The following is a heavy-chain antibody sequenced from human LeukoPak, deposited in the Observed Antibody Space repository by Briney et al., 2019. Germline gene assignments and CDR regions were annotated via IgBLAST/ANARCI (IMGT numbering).Heavy chain of an antibody. Sequence: RSETLSLTCTVSGGSISSSYWSWIRHPPGKGLEWVGYIYYTGSTNYNPSLKSRVTISVDTSKNQFSLKLSSVTAADTAVYYCASGMVNFDYWGQGALVTVSS. CDR2: IYYTGST. CDR3: ASGMVNFDY. V-gene: IGHV4-59*01. CDR1: GGSISSSY. D-gene: IGHD4/OR15-4a*01. J-gene: IGHJ4*02.